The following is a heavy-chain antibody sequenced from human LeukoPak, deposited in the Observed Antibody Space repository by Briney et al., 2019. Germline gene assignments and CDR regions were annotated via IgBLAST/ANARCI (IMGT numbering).Heavy chain of an antibody. V-gene: IGHV3-7*01. Sequence: GGSLRLSCAASGFTFSSYSMNWVRQAPGKGLEWVANIKQDGSEKYYVDSVKGRFTISRDNAKNSLYLQMNSLRAEDTAVYYCAREGNYYGSGSYYPDSYAKNYYYGMDVWGQGTTVTVSS. CDR3: AREGNYYGSGSYYPDSYAKNYYYGMDV. D-gene: IGHD3-10*01. CDR1: GFTFSSYS. J-gene: IGHJ6*02. CDR2: IKQDGSEK.